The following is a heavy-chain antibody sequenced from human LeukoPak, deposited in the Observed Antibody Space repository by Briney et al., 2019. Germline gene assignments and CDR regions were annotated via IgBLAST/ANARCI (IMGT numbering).Heavy chain of an antibody. CDR1: RFAFDDYA. V-gene: IGHV3-43D*04. D-gene: IGHD3-3*01. J-gene: IGHJ3*01. CDR2: ITWDGTTT. CDR3: ARSGYYGIDL. Sequence: GGSLRLSCVASRFAFDDYAMDWARQSPGKGLEWVSFITWDGTTTSYVDSVKGRFTISRDNSKNSLYLQLDSLRVEDSGLYYCARSGYYGIDLWGQGTMVTVSS.